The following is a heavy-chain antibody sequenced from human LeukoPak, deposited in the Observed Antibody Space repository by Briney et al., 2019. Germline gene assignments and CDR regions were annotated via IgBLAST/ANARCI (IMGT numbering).Heavy chain of an antibody. CDR1: GFTFSNYG. CDR2: ISGSGGST. V-gene: IGHV3-23*01. CDR3: AKDYDFWSGSPFDY. D-gene: IGHD3-3*01. Sequence: GRSLRLSCAASGFTFSNYGMHWVRQAPGKGLEWVSAISGSGGSTYYADSVKGRFTISRDNSKNTLYLQMNSLRAEDTAVYYCAKDYDFWSGSPFDYWGQGTLVTVSS. J-gene: IGHJ4*02.